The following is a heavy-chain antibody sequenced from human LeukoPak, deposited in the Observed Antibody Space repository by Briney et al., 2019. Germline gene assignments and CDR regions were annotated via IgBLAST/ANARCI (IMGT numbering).Heavy chain of an antibody. Sequence: ASVKVSCKASGGTFSSYAISWVRQAPGQGLEWVGVINPSGGSTSYAQDLQGRVTMTRDTSTSTAYMELYSLRSDDTAVYYCARLGAGLGFFDYWGQGTLVTVSS. CDR2: INPSGGST. D-gene: IGHD3-16*01. J-gene: IGHJ4*02. V-gene: IGHV1-46*01. CDR1: GGTFSSYA. CDR3: ARLGAGLGFFDY.